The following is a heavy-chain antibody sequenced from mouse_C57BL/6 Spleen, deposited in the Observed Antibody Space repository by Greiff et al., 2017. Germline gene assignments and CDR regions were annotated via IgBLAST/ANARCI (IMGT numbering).Heavy chain of an antibody. J-gene: IGHJ3*01. D-gene: IGHD4-1*02. CDR3: TRDSTTQLGFAY. CDR1: GFTFSSYA. Sequence: EVMLVESGEGLVKPGGSLKLSCAASGFTFSSYAMSWVRQTPEKRLEWVAYISSGGDYIYYADTVKGRFTISRGNARNTLYLQMSSLKSEDTAMYYCTRDSTTQLGFAYWGQGTLVTVSA. CDR2: ISSGGDYI. V-gene: IGHV5-9-1*02.